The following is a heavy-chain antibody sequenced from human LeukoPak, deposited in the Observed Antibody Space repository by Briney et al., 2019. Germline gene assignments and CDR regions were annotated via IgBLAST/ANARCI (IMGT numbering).Heavy chain of an antibody. V-gene: IGHV3-64*01. CDR2: ISNGGSI. CDR3: ARDFSYGSGFDY. CDR1: GFSISSYA. Sequence: GGSLRLSCAASGFSISSYALNWVRQAPGKGLQYVSGISNGGSIDYANSVKGRFTISRDNSKNTLYLQMGSLRPEDMAVYYCARDFSYGSGFDYWGQGILVTVSS. J-gene: IGHJ4*02. D-gene: IGHD5-18*01.